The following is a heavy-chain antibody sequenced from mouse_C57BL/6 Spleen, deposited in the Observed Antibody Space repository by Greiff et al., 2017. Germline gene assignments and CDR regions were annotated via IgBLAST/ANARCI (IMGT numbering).Heavy chain of an antibody. J-gene: IGHJ4*01. D-gene: IGHD2-1*01. CDR2: ISYDGSN. Sequence: EVQRVESGPGLVKPSQSLSLTCSVTGYSITSGYYWNWIRQFPGNKLEWMGYISYDGSNNYNPSLKNRISITRDTSKNQFFLKLNSVTTEDTATYYCASVYGNYPLYYAMDYWGQGTSVTVSS. CDR3: ASVYGNYPLYYAMDY. CDR1: GYSITSGYY. V-gene: IGHV3-6*01.